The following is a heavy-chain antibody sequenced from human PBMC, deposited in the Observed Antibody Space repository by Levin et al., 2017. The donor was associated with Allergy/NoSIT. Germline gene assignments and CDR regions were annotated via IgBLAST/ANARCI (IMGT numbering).Heavy chain of an antibody. J-gene: IGHJ4*02. V-gene: IGHV3-30-3*01. D-gene: IGHD6-19*01. CDR2: ISYDGSNK. CDR1: GFTFSSYA. Sequence: GGSPRLSCAASGFTFSSYAMHWVRQAPGKGLEWVAVISYDGSNKYYADSVKGRFTISRDNSKNTLYLQMNSLRAEDTAVYYCARDPKQWLPRGFFDYWGQGTLVTVSS. CDR3: ARDPKQWLPRGFFDY.